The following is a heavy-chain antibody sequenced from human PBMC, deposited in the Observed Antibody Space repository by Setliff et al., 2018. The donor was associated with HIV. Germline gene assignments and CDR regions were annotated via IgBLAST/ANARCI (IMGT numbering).Heavy chain of an antibody. D-gene: IGHD3-16*01. CDR3: AREITNYFDY. V-gene: IGHV1-18*01. Sequence: ASVKVSCKASGYTFNTYGISCVRQAPGQGLEWMGWISPYNGYTNYVQKLQGRVTMTTDTSTSIAYMELRSLKSDDTAVYYCAREITNYFDYWGQGTLVTVSS. CDR2: ISPYNGYT. CDR1: GYTFNTYG. J-gene: IGHJ4*02.